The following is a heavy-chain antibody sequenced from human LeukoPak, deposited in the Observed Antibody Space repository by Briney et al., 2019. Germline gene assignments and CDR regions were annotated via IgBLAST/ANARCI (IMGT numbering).Heavy chain of an antibody. Sequence: ASVKVSCKASGYTFTSYYMHWVRQAPGQGLEWMGIIDPSGGSTSYAQKFQGRVTMTRDTSKNQFSLGLSSVTAADTAVYYCARPPYSSGLGGNWFDPWGQGTLVTVSS. CDR2: IDPSGGST. CDR1: GYTFTSYY. CDR3: ARPPYSSGLGGNWFDP. V-gene: IGHV1-46*01. J-gene: IGHJ5*02. D-gene: IGHD6-19*01.